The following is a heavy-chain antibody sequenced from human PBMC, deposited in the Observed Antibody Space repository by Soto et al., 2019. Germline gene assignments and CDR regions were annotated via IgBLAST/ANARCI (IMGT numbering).Heavy chain of an antibody. CDR2: ISYDGSNK. CDR1: GFTFSSYA. D-gene: IGHD2-21*01. CDR3: ARDEVFPGRQFIPRAWLYLSGY. Sequence: GGSLRLSCAASGFTFSSYAMHWVRQAPGKGLEWVAVISYDGSNKYYADSVKGRFTISRDNSKNTLYLQMNSLRAEDTAVYYCARDEVFPGRQFIPRAWLYLSGYWGQGTLVTVSS. J-gene: IGHJ4*02. V-gene: IGHV3-30-3*01.